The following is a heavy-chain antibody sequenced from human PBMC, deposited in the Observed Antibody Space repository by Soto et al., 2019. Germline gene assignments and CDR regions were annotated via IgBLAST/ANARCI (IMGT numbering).Heavy chain of an antibody. J-gene: IGHJ6*02. CDR2: IYWNDDK. V-gene: IGHV2-5*01. Sequence: SGPTLVNPTQTLTLTCTFSGFSLSTSGVGVGWIRQPPGKALEWLALIYWNDDKRYSPSLKSRLTITKDTSKNQVVLTMTNMDPVDTATYYCARCVDIFMVTYYYYYGMDVWGQGTTVTVSS. D-gene: IGHD5-18*01. CDR1: GFSLSTSGVG. CDR3: ARCVDIFMVTYYYYYGMDV.